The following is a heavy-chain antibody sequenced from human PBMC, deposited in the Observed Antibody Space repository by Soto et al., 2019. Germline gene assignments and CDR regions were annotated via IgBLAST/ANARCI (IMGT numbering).Heavy chain of an antibody. D-gene: IGHD5-18*01. J-gene: IGHJ4*02. V-gene: IGHV4-61*01. CDR1: GDSVISDSYY. CDR3: ARLTIQLWPHY. Sequence: QVQLQESGPGLVKPSETLSLTCTVSGDSVISDSYYWSWIRQPPGKGLEWIGYIHYSGNTNYNPSPTRXXTXSXXHSKNPFSLMLRSVTAADSAVFSCARLTIQLWPHYWGQGTLVTVSS. CDR2: IHYSGNT.